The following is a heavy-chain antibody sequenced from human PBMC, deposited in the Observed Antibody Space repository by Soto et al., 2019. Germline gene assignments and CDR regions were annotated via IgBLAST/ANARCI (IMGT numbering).Heavy chain of an antibody. CDR1: GDSVSSNSAA. D-gene: IGHD3-10*01. CDR2: TYYRSKWYN. V-gene: IGHV6-1*01. J-gene: IGHJ5*02. Sequence: SQTLSLTCAISGDSVSSNSAAWNWIRQSPSRGLEWLGRTYYRSKWYNDYAVSVKSRITINPDTSKNQFSLQLNPVTPEDTAVYYCARGVITMVRGVNWFDPWGQGTLVTVSS. CDR3: ARGVITMVRGVNWFDP.